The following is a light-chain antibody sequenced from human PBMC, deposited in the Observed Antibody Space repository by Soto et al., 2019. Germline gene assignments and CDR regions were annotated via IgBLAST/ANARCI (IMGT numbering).Light chain of an antibody. CDR2: GNT. V-gene: IGLV1-40*01. CDR1: SSNIGAGYD. J-gene: IGLJ1*01. CDR3: SSYTSTNTRL. Sequence: QSVLTQPPSVSGAPGQRVTISCTGSSSNIGAGYDVQWYQQFPGEAPKLLIFGNTFRLSGVPDRFSGSKSGTSASLDITGLQGEDEADYYCSSYTSTNTRLFGTGTKLTVL.